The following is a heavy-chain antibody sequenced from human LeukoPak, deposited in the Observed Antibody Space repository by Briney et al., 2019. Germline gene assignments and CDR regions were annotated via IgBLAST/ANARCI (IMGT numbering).Heavy chain of an antibody. V-gene: IGHV4-59*12. CDR2: VYYSGST. CDR3: ARDGPSSGYCSSTSCYSYYYYMDV. J-gene: IGHJ6*03. Sequence: SETLSLTCTVSGASISGYYWSWIRQPPGKGLEWIGFVYYSGSTNYSPSLKSRATISIDTSKNQFSLRLSSVTAADTAVYYCARDGPSSGYCSSTSCYSYYYYMDVWGKGTTVTVSS. D-gene: IGHD2-2*02. CDR1: GASISGYY.